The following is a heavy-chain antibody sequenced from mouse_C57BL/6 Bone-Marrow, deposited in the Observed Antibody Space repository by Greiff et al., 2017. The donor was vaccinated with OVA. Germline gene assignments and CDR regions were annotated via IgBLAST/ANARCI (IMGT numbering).Heavy chain of an antibody. CDR3: AREGNYYGSSFYWDFDV. D-gene: IGHD1-1*01. V-gene: IGHV1-19*01. Sequence: VQLKESGPVLVKPGASVKMSCKASGYTFTDYYMNWVKQSHGKSLEWIGVINPYNGGTSYNQKFKGKATLTVDKSSSTAYMELNSLTSEDSAVYYCAREGNYYGSSFYWDFDVWGTGTTVTVSS. J-gene: IGHJ1*03. CDR1: GYTFTDYY. CDR2: INPYNGGT.